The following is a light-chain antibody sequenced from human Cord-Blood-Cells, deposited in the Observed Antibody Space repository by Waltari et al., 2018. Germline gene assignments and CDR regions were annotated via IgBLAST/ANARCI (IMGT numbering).Light chain of an antibody. V-gene: IGLV2-14*01. CDR1: SCDVGGYNY. Sequence: QSALTQPAPVSASPVPSITIPRTGTSCDVGGYNYVTWYQQHPGKAPKLMIYDVSKPPSGVSNRFSGSKSGNTASLTISGLQAEDEADYYCSSYTSSSTVVFGGGTKLTVL. CDR2: DVS. CDR3: SSYTSSSTVV. J-gene: IGLJ2*01.